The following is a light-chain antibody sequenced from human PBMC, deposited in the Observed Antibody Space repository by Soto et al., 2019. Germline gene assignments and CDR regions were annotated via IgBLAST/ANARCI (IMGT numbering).Light chain of an antibody. CDR1: SSNIGAGYD. J-gene: IGLJ2*01. CDR3: WSYARSPRVVV. Sequence: QSVLTQPPSVSGAPGQRVTISCTGSSSNIGAGYDVHWYQQLPGTAPKLLIYGNSNRPSGVPDRFSGSKSGTSASLAITGLAAEDEADYYCWSYARSPRVVVFGGGTKLTVL. CDR2: GNS. V-gene: IGLV1-40*01.